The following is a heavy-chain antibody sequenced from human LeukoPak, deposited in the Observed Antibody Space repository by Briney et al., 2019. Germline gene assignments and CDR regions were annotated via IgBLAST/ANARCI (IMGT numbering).Heavy chain of an antibody. J-gene: IGHJ6*03. CDR1: GFTFSSYW. CDR2: IKQDGSEK. Sequence: GGSLRLSCAASGFTFSSYWMSWVRQAPGKGLEWVANIKQDGSEKYYVDSVKGRFTISRDNAKNSLYLQMNSLRAEDTAVYYCARDHIAVAGSDYYYMDVWGKGTTVTVCS. V-gene: IGHV3-7*01. D-gene: IGHD6-19*01. CDR3: ARDHIAVAGSDYYYMDV.